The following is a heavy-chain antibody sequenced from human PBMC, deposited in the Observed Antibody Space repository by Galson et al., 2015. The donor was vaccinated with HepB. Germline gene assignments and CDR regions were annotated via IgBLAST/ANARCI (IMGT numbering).Heavy chain of an antibody. CDR2: ISFDGNNE. V-gene: IGHV3-30*18. Sequence: SLRLSCAASGFTFSSYGMHWVRQAPGKGLEWVAFISFDGNNEYYADFVKGRFTISRDNSKNTLYLQMNSLRPEDTAFYYCAKRDLVFYDSRGVYLHDAFDIWGQGTTVTVSS. CDR1: GFTFSSYG. J-gene: IGHJ3*02. D-gene: IGHD3-22*01. CDR3: AKRDLVFYDSRGVYLHDAFDI.